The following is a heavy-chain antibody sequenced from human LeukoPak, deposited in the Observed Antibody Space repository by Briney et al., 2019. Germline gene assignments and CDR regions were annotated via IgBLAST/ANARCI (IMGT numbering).Heavy chain of an antibody. CDR3: ASSPYIVVVPAASNFDY. V-gene: IGHV3-48*01. Sequence: GGSLRLSCAAPGFTFSSYSMNWVRQAPGKGLEWVSYISSSSSTIYYADSVKGRFTISRDNAKNSLYLQMNSLRAEDTAVYYCASSPYIVVVPAASNFDYWGQGTLVTVSS. D-gene: IGHD2-2*01. CDR2: ISSSSSTI. J-gene: IGHJ4*02. CDR1: GFTFSSYS.